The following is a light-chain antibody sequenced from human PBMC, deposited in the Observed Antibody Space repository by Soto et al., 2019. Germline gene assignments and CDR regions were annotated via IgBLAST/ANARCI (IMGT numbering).Light chain of an antibody. CDR1: SSDVGGYNY. V-gene: IGLV2-14*01. CDR3: SSYTSSSTYWV. CDR2: DVS. J-gene: IGLJ3*02. Sequence: QSALTQPASVSGSPGQSITISCTGTSSDVGGYNYVSWYQQHPGKAPKLMILDVSSRPSGVSNRFSGSKSGNTASLTISGLQAEDEAHYFCSSYTSSSTYWVFGGGTKLTAL.